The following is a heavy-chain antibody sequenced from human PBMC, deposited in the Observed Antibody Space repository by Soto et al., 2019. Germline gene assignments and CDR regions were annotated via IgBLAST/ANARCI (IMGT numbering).Heavy chain of an antibody. CDR1: GGSFSGYY. V-gene: IGHV4-34*01. D-gene: IGHD6-13*01. CDR3: ARGRGSREDYYYGMDV. CDR2: INHSGST. J-gene: IGHJ6*02. Sequence: SETLSLTCAVYGGSFSGYYWSWIRQPPGKGLEWIGEINHSGSTNYNPSLKSRVTISVDTSKNQFSLKLSSVTAADTAVYYCARGRGSREDYYYGMDVCGPGTTVTV.